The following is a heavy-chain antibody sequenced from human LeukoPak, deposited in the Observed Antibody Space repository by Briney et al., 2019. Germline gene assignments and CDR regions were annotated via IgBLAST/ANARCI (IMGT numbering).Heavy chain of an antibody. Sequence: PGGSLRLSCAASGFTFSSYTMNWVRQAPGKGLEWVSSITSSSSYIYYADSVKGRFTISRDNAKNSLYLQMNSLRAEDTAVYYCARADWDTAMIDYWGQGTLVTVSS. V-gene: IGHV3-21*01. J-gene: IGHJ4*02. D-gene: IGHD5-18*01. CDR2: ITSSSSYI. CDR1: GFTFSSYT. CDR3: ARADWDTAMIDY.